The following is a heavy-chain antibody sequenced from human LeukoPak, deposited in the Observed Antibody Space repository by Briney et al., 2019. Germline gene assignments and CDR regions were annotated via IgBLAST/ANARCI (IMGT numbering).Heavy chain of an antibody. J-gene: IGHJ4*02. Sequence: SETLSLTCTVSGGSISSSSYYWGWIRQPPGKGLDWIGTIYYSGSTYYNPSLKSRVTVSVDTSKNQFSLKLSSVTAADTAVYYCARRVARSSSGFDYWGQGTLVTVSP. V-gene: IGHV4-39*01. D-gene: IGHD6-6*01. CDR2: IYYSGST. CDR3: ARRVARSSSGFDY. CDR1: GGSISSSSYY.